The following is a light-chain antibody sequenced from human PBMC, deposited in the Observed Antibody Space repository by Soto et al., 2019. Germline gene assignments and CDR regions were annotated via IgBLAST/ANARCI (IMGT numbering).Light chain of an antibody. CDR1: SGHTSYA. CDR2: LNSDGSH. CDR3: QTWGTGIVV. Sequence: QLVLTQSPSASASLGASVKLTCTLSSGHTSYAIAWHQQQPEKGPRYLMKLNSDGSHSKGDVIPDRFSGSSSGAERYLTISSLQSEDEADYYCQTWGTGIVVFGGGTKVTVL. J-gene: IGLJ2*01. V-gene: IGLV4-69*01.